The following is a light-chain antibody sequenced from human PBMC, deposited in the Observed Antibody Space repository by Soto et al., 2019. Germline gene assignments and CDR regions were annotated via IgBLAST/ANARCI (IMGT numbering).Light chain of an antibody. J-gene: IGLJ1*01. Sequence: QPVLTQSSSASASLGSSVKLTCTLSSGHSSYIIAWHQQQPGKAPRYLMKLEGSGSYNKGSGVPDRFSGSSSGADRYLTISNLQSEDEADYYCETWDSNTVYVFGTGTKLTVL. V-gene: IGLV4-60*03. CDR2: LEGSGSY. CDR1: SGHSSYI. CDR3: ETWDSNTVYV.